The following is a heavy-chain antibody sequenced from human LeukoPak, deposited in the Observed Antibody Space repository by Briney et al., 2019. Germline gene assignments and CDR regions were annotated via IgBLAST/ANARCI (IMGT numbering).Heavy chain of an antibody. CDR1: GFTFSSYE. CDR2: ISSSSSTI. CDR3: ARDLATLDDPESNV. J-gene: IGHJ6*04. V-gene: IGHV3-48*01. Sequence: GGSLRLSCAASGFTFSSYEMNWVRQAPGKGLEWVSYISSSSSTIYYADSVKGRFTISRDNAKNSLYLQMNSPRAEDTAVYYCARDLATLDDPESNVWGKGTTVTVSS. D-gene: IGHD3-3*01.